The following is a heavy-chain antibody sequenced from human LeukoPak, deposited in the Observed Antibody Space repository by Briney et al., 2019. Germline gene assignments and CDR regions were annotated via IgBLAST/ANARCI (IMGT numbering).Heavy chain of an antibody. CDR3: ARGGLGKYDQNDY. J-gene: IGHJ4*02. CDR2: INPNSGGT. D-gene: IGHD7-27*01. CDR1: GYTFTGYY. V-gene: IGHV1-2*04. Sequence: GASVKVSFKASGYTFTGYYMHWVRQAPGQGLEWMGWINPNSGGTNYAQKFQGWVTMTRDTSISTAYMELSRLRSDDTAVYYCARGGLGKYDQNDYWGQGTLVTVSS.